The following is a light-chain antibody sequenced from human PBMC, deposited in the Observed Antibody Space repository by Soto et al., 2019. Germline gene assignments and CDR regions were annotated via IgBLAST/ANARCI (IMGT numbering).Light chain of an antibody. J-gene: IGKJ3*01. CDR2: GAS. CDR3: QQYRSSPPEFT. CDR1: QTISSNY. Sequence: EIVLTQSPGTLSLSAGERATLSCRASQTISSNYLAWYQQKPGQAPRLLIFGASYRATGIPDRFSGSGSGTDFTLTISRREPEDFAGYYCQQYRSSPPEFTFGPGTKVDIK. V-gene: IGKV3-20*01.